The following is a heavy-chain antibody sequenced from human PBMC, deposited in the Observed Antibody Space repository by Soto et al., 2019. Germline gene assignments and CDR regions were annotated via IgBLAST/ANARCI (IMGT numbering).Heavy chain of an antibody. J-gene: IGHJ4*02. Sequence: EVQLVESGGALVQPGRSLRLSCAASGFTFHDYAMHWVRQAPGKGLEWVSGITWNSRNITYTDSVKGRFTISRDNAKNAVYLQMNRLRTEDTAVYYCAKERLRRGWLVLQGVDYWGQGTLVPVSS. V-gene: IGHV3-9*01. CDR1: GFTFHDYA. D-gene: IGHD6-19*01. CDR3: AKERLRRGWLVLQGVDY. CDR2: ITWNSRNI.